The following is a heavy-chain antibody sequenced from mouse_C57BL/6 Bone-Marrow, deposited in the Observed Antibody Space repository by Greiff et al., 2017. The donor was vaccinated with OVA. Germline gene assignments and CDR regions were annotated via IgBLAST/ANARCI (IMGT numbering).Heavy chain of an antibody. CDR2: ISNGGGST. J-gene: IGHJ4*01. V-gene: IGHV5-12*01. Sequence: EVMLVESGGGLVQPGGSLKLSCAASGFTFSDYYMYWVRQTPEKRLEWVAYISNGGGSTYYPDTVKGRFTISRDNAKNTLYLQMSRLKSEDTAMYYCARHSQQGLAMDYWGQGTSVTVSS. D-gene: IGHD4-1*02. CDR1: GFTFSDYY. CDR3: ARHSQQGLAMDY.